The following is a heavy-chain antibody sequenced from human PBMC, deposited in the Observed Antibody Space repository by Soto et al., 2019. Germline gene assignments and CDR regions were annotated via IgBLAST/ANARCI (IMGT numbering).Heavy chain of an antibody. CDR1: GFTFGHYG. D-gene: IGHD6-13*01. CDR3: AKDSLPGIAAAGTVY. CDR2: ISGSSDYT. Sequence: EVQLLESGGGLVQPGGSLRLSCVASGFTFGHYGMSWVRQAPGKGLEWVSVISGSSDYTDYTESVKGRFTISRDNSKNTLYLQMNSPTVDDTALYYCAKDSLPGIAAAGTVYWGQGTLVTVSS. J-gene: IGHJ4*02. V-gene: IGHV3-23*01.